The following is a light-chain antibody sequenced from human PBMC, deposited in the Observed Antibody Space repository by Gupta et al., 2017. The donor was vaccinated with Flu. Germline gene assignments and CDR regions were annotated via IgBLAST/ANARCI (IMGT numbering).Light chain of an antibody. CDR1: QSISSY. Sequence: PSSLSAYVGDRITITCRASQSISSYLNWYQQKPGKAPKLLIYGASSLQSGVPSRFSGSGSGTDFSLTISSLQPEDFATYFCQQSHSLPWTFGQGTKVEIK. CDR2: GAS. V-gene: IGKV1-39*01. J-gene: IGKJ1*01. CDR3: QQSHSLPWT.